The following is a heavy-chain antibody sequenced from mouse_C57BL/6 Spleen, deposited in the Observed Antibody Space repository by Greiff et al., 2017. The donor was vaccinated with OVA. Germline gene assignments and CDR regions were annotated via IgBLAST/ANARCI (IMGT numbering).Heavy chain of an antibody. CDR2: IYPGDGDT. J-gene: IGHJ1*03. V-gene: IGHV1-82*01. CDR1: GYAFSSSW. D-gene: IGHD4-1*01. Sequence: VKLMESGPELVKPGASVKISCKASGYAFSSSWMNWVKQRPGKGLEWIGRIYPGDGDTNYNGKFKGKATLTADKSSSTAYMQLSSLTSEDSAVYFCARLTAGTWNWYFDVWGTGTTVTVSS. CDR3: ARLTAGTWNWYFDV.